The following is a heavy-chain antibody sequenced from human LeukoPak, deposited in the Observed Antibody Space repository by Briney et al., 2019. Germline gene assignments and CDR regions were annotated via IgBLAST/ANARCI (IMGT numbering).Heavy chain of an antibody. Sequence: VASVKVSCKTSGGTFNNYAISWVRQAPGRGLEWMGGIIPIFGTTNYTQKFQGRVTISADISTTTVYMDLSSLKSEDTAVYYCARAWGYGSGSYYNNWGQGTLVTVSS. V-gene: IGHV1-69*06. CDR2: IIPIFGTT. CDR3: ARAWGYGSGSYYNN. CDR1: GGTFNNYA. J-gene: IGHJ4*02. D-gene: IGHD3-10*01.